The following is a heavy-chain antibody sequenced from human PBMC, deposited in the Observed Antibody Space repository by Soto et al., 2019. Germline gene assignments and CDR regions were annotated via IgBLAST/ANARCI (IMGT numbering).Heavy chain of an antibody. J-gene: IGHJ5*02. D-gene: IGHD3-22*01. CDR2: ISSSSSYI. V-gene: IGHV3-21*01. CDR1: GFTFSSYS. CDR3: ARDYYDSSGNESFDP. Sequence: PGGSLRLSCAASGFTFSSYSINWVRQAPWKGLEWVSSISSSSSYIYYADSVKGRFTISRDNAKKSLYLQMNSLRAEDTAVYYWARDYYDSSGNESFDPWGQVTLVTVCS.